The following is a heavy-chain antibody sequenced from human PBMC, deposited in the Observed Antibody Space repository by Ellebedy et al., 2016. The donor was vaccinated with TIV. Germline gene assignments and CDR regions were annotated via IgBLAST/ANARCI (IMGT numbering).Heavy chain of an antibody. J-gene: IGHJ3*01. CDR1: GLTFSSYA. D-gene: IGHD4-23*01. Sequence: GESLKISCAASGLTFSSYAMSWVRQAPANGLRRLSSITESACNTYYADSVKGHFTISRDNSKDTLYLQMNSLRAEDTDIYFCARDPVGVGPAFDVWGQGTMVTVSS. V-gene: IGHV3-23*01. CDR2: ITESACNT. CDR3: ARDPVGVGPAFDV.